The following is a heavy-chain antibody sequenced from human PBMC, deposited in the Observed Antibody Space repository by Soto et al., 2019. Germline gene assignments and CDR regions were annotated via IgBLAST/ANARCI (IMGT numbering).Heavy chain of an antibody. V-gene: IGHV3-33*01. CDR3: AAGEPLNY. Sequence: GGSLRLSCAASGFTFSNYGMHWVRQAPGKGLEWVAIIWYDGSNKYYADSAKGRFTVSRDNSKNTVYLQMNSLRAEDTAMYYCAAGEPLNYRGQGTLVTVSS. CDR2: IWYDGSNK. D-gene: IGHD3-10*01. CDR1: GFTFSNYG. J-gene: IGHJ4*02.